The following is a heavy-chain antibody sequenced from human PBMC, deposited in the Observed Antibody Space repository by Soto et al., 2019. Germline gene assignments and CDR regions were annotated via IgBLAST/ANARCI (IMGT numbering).Heavy chain of an antibody. D-gene: IGHD5-12*01. CDR2: INPGNGNT. Sequence: GASVKVSCKASGYTFTSYAMHWVRQAPGQRLEWMGWINPGNGNTKYSQRFQGRVTITRDTSASTAYMELSSLRSEDTAVYYCARGEASRDGYKNTLDYWGQGTLVTVSS. CDR1: GYTFTSYA. V-gene: IGHV1-3*01. J-gene: IGHJ4*02. CDR3: ARGEASRDGYKNTLDY.